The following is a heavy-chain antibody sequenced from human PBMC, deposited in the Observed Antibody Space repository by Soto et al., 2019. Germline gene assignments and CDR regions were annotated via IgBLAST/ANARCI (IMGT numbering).Heavy chain of an antibody. CDR3: TTGGSSSSTKNFHYYGMDV. V-gene: IGHV3-15*01. CDR2: IKSKTDGGTT. J-gene: IGHJ6*02. D-gene: IGHD6-6*01. CDR1: GFTFSNAW. Sequence: EVQLVESGGGLVKPGGSLRLSCAASGFTFSNAWMSWVRQAPGKGLEWVGRIKSKTDGGTTDYAAPVKGRFTISRDDSKNTLYLQMNSLKTEDTAVSYCTTGGSSSSTKNFHYYGMDVWGQGTTVTVSS.